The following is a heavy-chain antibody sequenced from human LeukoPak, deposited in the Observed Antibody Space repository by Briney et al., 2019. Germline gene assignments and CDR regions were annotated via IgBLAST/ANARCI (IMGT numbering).Heavy chain of an antibody. D-gene: IGHD6-19*01. J-gene: IGHJ5*02. V-gene: IGHV3-23*01. CDR3: GKDGGQYSSGPEFDP. Sequence: GGSLRLSCAVSGIVFSTTAMNWARQSPGRGLEWVSAISGGGERTFYADPTKGRFTISRGNSKNVLYLQMNSLRVDDTAIYFCGKDGGQYSSGPEFDPRGQGALVTVSS. CDR2: ISGGGERT. CDR1: GIVFSTTA.